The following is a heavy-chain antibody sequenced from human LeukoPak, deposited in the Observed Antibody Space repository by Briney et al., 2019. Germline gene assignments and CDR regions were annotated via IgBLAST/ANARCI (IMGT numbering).Heavy chain of an antibody. Sequence: GGSLRLSCAASGFTFSSYALHWVRQAPGKGLEWVAVISYDGSNKYYADSVKGRFTISRDNSKSTLYLQMSSLRAEDTAVYYCAKVKWELLQTHHFFDYWGQGTLVTVSS. J-gene: IGHJ4*02. CDR3: AKVKWELLQTHHFFDY. CDR2: ISYDGSNK. V-gene: IGHV3-30-3*01. CDR1: GFTFSSYA. D-gene: IGHD1-26*01.